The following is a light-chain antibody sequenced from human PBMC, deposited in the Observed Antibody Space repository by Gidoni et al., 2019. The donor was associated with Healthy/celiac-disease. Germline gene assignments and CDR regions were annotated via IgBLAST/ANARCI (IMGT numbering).Light chain of an antibody. V-gene: IGKV1-39*01. CDR2: AAS. CDR1: QSISSY. Sequence: DIQMTQSPSSLSASVGDRVTITCRASQSISSYLNWYQQKPGKAPKLLIYAASSLQSGVPSRFSGSGSVTDFTLPISSLQPEDFATYYCQQSYSPLYSFGQGTKLEIK. CDR3: QQSYSPLYS. J-gene: IGKJ2*03.